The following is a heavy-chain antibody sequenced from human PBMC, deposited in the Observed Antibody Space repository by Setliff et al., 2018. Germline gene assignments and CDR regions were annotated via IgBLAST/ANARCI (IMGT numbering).Heavy chain of an antibody. CDR1: GASISGYY. J-gene: IGHJ4*02. V-gene: IGHV4-59*01. CDR2: PYYSGTT. CDR3: AREGDTSGYYYGGGFDY. Sequence: SETLSLTCSVSGASISGYYWSWIRQSPTKGLEWIGSPYYSGTTSYNPSLKSRVTMSADTSKRQFFLKLSSVTTADTALYYCAREGDTSGYYYGGGFDYWGQGIPVTVSS. D-gene: IGHD3-22*01.